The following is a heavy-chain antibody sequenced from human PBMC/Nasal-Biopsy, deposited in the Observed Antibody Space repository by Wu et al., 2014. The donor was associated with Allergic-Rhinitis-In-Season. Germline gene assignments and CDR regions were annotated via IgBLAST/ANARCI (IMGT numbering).Heavy chain of an antibody. CDR2: INSDGSST. Sequence: SCAASGFTFSSYWMHWVRQAPGKGLVWVSRINSDGSSTSYADSVKGRFTISRDNAKNTLYLQMNSLRAEDTAVYYCAREASWYYFDYWGQGTLVTVSS. J-gene: IGHJ4*02. D-gene: IGHD6-13*01. CDR1: GFTFSSYW. V-gene: IGHV3-74*01. CDR3: AREASWYYFDY.